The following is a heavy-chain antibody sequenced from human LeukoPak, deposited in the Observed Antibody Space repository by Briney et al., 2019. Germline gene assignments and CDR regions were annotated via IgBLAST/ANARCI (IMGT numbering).Heavy chain of an antibody. Sequence: SETLSLTCTVSGGSIGSFYWSWIRQPAGKGLEWIGHIYTSGSTNYNPSLKSRVTMSVDTSKNQLSLKLSSVTAADTAVYYCARDRYYDRSGYYFFDYWGQGALVTVSS. CDR1: GGSIGSFY. CDR2: IYTSGST. CDR3: ARDRYYDRSGYYFFDY. J-gene: IGHJ4*02. D-gene: IGHD3-22*01. V-gene: IGHV4-4*07.